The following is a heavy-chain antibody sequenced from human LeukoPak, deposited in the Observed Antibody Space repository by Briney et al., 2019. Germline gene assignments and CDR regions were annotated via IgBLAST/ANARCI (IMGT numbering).Heavy chain of an antibody. D-gene: IGHD3-22*01. CDR1: GGSISSYY. J-gene: IGHJ4*02. CDR3: ARLGHQRITMIASNFRAFDY. Sequence: SETLSLTCTVSGGSISSYYWSWIRQPPGKGLEWIGYIYYSGSTNYNPSLKSRVTISVDTSKNQFSLKLSSVTAADTAVYHCARLGHQRITMIASNFRAFDYWGQGTLVTVSS. CDR2: IYYSGST. V-gene: IGHV4-59*12.